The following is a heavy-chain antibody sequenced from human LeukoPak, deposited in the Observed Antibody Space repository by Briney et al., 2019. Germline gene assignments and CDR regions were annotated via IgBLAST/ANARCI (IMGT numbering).Heavy chain of an antibody. V-gene: IGHV4-59*01. CDR1: GGSISSYY. Sequence: SETLSLTCTVSGGSISSYYWSWIRQPPGKGLEWIGYIYYSGSTTYNPSLKSRVTISVDTSKNQFSLKLSSVTAADTAVYYCARVSRGRPNTYSFDYWGQGTLVTVSS. CDR3: ARVSRGRPNTYSFDY. D-gene: IGHD4/OR15-4a*01. J-gene: IGHJ4*02. CDR2: IYYSGST.